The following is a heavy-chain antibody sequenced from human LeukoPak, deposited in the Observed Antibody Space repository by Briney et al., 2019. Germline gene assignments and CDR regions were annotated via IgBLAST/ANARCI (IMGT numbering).Heavy chain of an antibody. J-gene: IGHJ1*01. D-gene: IGHD3-10*01. V-gene: IGHV3-23*01. Sequence: GGSLRLSCAASGFTLRSYDMSWVRQAPGKGLEWVSTISGSGAYTYYADSVKGRFTISRDNSKNTLYLQMNSLRAEDTAVYYCAKYFASGSYYKLPHWGQGTLVTVSS. CDR2: ISGSGAYT. CDR3: AKYFASGSYYKLPH. CDR1: GFTLRSYD.